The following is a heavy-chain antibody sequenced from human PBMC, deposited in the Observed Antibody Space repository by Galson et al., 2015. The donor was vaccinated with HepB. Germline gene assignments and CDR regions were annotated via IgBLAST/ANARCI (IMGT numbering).Heavy chain of an antibody. CDR3: ARQSKIDGSPPQYFQH. J-gene: IGHJ1*01. D-gene: IGHD5/OR15-5a*01. CDR2: IDPSDSYT. CDR1: GYSFTSYW. V-gene: IGHV5-10-1*01. Sequence: QSGAEVKKPGESLRISCKGSGYSFTSYWISWVRQMPGKGLEWMGRIDPSDSYTNYSPSFQGHVTISADKSISTAYLQWSSLKASDTAMYYCARQSKIDGSPPQYFQHWGQGTLVTVSS.